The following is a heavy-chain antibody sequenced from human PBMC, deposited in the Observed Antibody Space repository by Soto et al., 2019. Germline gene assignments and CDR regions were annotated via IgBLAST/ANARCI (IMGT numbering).Heavy chain of an antibody. J-gene: IGHJ6*02. D-gene: IGHD3-3*01. V-gene: IGHV4-31*03. CDR2: IYYSGST. CDR1: GGSISSGGYY. Sequence: SETLSLTCTVFGGSISSGGYYWSWIRQHPGKGLEWIGYIYYSGSTYYNPSLKSRVTISVDTSKNQFSLKLSSVTAADTAVYYCASTYSGTLRFLEWSPYYYYGMDVWGQGTTVTVSS. CDR3: ASTYSGTLRFLEWSPYYYYGMDV.